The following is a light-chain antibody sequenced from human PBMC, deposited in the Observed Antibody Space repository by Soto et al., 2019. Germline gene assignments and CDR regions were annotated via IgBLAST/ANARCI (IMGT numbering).Light chain of an antibody. J-gene: IGKJ5*01. CDR1: QSVNSY. V-gene: IGKV3-11*01. Sequence: EIMLTQSPATLSSWPLGRGTLXWTASQSVNSYLAWYQQKPGQAPRLLIYDASNRATGIPARFSGSGSGTDFTLTISSLEPEDSAVYYCQQRHMWPITFGQGTRLEIK. CDR2: DAS. CDR3: QQRHMWPIT.